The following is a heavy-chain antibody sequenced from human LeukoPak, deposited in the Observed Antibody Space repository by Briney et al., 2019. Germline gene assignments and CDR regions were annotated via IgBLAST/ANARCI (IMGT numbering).Heavy chain of an antibody. D-gene: IGHD1-26*01. CDR3: ARGSIVGATWAFDI. Sequence: ASVKVSCKASGGTFSSYAISWVRQAPGQGLEWMGRIIPILGIANYAQKFQGRVTITADKSTSTAYMELSSLRSEDTAVYYCARGSIVGATWAFDIWGQGTMVTVSS. V-gene: IGHV1-69*04. CDR2: IIPILGIA. J-gene: IGHJ3*02. CDR1: GGTFSSYA.